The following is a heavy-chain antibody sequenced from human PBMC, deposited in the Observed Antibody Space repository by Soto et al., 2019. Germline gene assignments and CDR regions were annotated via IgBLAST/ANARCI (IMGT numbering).Heavy chain of an antibody. CDR1: GFTFSSYW. CDR3: AKDLVAATFWFDP. V-gene: IGHV3-23*01. D-gene: IGHD2-15*01. J-gene: IGHJ5*02. CDR2: ISGGGGST. Sequence: GGSLRLSCAASGFTFSSYWMSWVRQAPGKGLEWVSDISGGGGSTYYADSVKGRFTISRDNSKNTLYLQMNSLRAEDTAVYYCAKDLVAATFWFDPWGQGTLVTVSS.